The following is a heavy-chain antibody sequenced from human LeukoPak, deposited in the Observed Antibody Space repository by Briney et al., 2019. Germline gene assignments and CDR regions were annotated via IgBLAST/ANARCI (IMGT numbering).Heavy chain of an antibody. CDR2: INPNSGGT. D-gene: IGHD1-26*01. CDR1: GYTFTSYY. Sequence: GASVKVSCKASGYTFTSYYMHWVRQAPGQGLEWMGWINPNSGGTNYAQKFQGRVTMTRDRSISTAYMELSRLRSDDTAVYYCTRDSGSYYGWFDPWGQGTLVTVSS. CDR3: TRDSGSYYGWFDP. V-gene: IGHV1-2*02. J-gene: IGHJ5*02.